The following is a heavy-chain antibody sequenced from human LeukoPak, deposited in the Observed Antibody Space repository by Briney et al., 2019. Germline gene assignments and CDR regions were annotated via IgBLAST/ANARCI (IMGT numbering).Heavy chain of an antibody. D-gene: IGHD6-19*01. CDR2: INPNSGGT. J-gene: IGHJ4*02. CDR1: GYTFTSYY. V-gene: IGHV1-2*02. Sequence: ASVKVSCKASGYTFTSYYMHWVRQAPGQGLEWMGWINPNSGGTNYAQKFQGRVTMTRDTSISTAYMELSRLRSDDTAVYYCARDARPRIAVAGTDFDYWGQGTLVTVSS. CDR3: ARDARPRIAVAGTDFDY.